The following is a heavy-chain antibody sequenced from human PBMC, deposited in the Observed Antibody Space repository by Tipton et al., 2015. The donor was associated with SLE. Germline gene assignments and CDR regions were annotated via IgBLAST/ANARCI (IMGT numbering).Heavy chain of an antibody. CDR3: AREGKRPGAFDI. J-gene: IGHJ3*02. V-gene: IGHV4-38-2*02. Sequence: TLSLTCAVSGYSISSGYYWGWIRQPPGKGLEWIGSIYHSGSTYYNPSLKSRVTISVDTSKNQFSLKLSSVTAADTAVYYCAREGKRPGAFDIWGQGTMVTVSS. CDR2: IYHSGST. D-gene: IGHD6-6*01. CDR1: GYSISSGYY.